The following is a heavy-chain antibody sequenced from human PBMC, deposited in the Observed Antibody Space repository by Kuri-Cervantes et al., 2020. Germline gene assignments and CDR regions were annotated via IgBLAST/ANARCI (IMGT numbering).Heavy chain of an antibody. CDR3: ARDRSSDWPHDVFDI. D-gene: IGHD6-19*01. J-gene: IGHJ3*02. V-gene: IGHV4-39*07. Sequence: ESLKISCSVSGVSISSTTYYWGWIRQPPGKGLEWIGSIYYSVTTYYNPSLKSRVTIYVDTSKNQFSLKLSSVTAADTSVYYCARDRSSDWPHDVFDIWGQGTMVTVSS. CDR1: GVSISSTTYY. CDR2: IYYSVTT.